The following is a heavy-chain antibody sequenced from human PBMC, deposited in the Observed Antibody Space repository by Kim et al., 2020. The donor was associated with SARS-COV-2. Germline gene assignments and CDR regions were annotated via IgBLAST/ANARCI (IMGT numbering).Heavy chain of an antibody. Sequence: SETLSLTCTVSGGSISSGGYYWSWIRQHPGKGLEWIGYIYYSGSTYYNPSLKSRVTISVDTSKNQFSLKLSSETAADTAVYYCARARVVTAILPGPHHYYFDYWGQGHLVTVSS. CDR2: IYYSGST. J-gene: IGHJ4*02. D-gene: IGHD2-21*02. V-gene: IGHV4-31*03. CDR3: ARARVVTAILPGPHHYYFDY. CDR1: GGSISSGGYY.